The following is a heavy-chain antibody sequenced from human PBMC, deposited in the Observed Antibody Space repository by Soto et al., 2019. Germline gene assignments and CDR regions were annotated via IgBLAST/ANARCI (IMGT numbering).Heavy chain of an antibody. CDR3: ARGRRLLWFGELLYDSYYYYYGMDV. V-gene: IGHV4-34*01. Sequence: PSETLSLTCAVCGGSFSGYYWSWIRQPPGKGLEWIGEINHSGSTNYNPSLKSRVTISVDTSKNQFSLKLSSVTAADTAVYYCARGRRLLWFGELLYDSYYYYYGMDVWGQGTTVTVSS. J-gene: IGHJ6*02. CDR1: GGSFSGYY. D-gene: IGHD3-10*01. CDR2: INHSGST.